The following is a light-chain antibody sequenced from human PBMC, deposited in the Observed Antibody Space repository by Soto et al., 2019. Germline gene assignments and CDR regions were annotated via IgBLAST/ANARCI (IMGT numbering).Light chain of an antibody. J-gene: IGKJ1*01. Sequence: EIVMTQSPATLSVSPGERATLSCRASQTVGSLLAWYQQKPGQAPRLLIYGASTRATGIPARCSGSGSGTEFTLTISSLQSEDFGLYYCLQYDNWPPWTFGQGTKVEIK. CDR2: GAS. V-gene: IGKV3-15*01. CDR1: QTVGSL. CDR3: LQYDNWPPWT.